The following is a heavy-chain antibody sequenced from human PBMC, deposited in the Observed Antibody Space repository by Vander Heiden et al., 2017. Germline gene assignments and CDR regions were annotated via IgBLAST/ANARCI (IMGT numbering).Heavy chain of an antibody. CDR2: FYISGST. V-gene: IGHV4-4*07. CDR3: ATLGGDVAFDV. CDR1: GGSISSYW. Sequence: QVQLQESGPGLVKPSETLSLTCTVYGGSISSYWWSWIRPPAGKGLEWIGRFYISGSTNYNPSLKSRVTMSVDTSKNQFSLKLSSVTAADTAVYYCATLGGDVAFDVWGQGTMVTVSS. J-gene: IGHJ3*01. D-gene: IGHD3-16*01.